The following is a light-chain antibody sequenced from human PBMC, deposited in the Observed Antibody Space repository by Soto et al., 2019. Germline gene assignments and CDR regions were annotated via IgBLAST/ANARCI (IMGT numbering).Light chain of an antibody. CDR3: QQASSYPLT. V-gene: IGKV1-12*01. CDR1: ENINNW. CDR2: ETS. J-gene: IGKJ4*01. Sequence: DIQMTQSPSSVSASVGDRVTITCRASENINNWLDWYQQKPGKAPNLLIYETSTLQSGVPSRFGGSRSGADFTLTISSLQPEDFATYYCQQASSYPLTFGGGTRVE.